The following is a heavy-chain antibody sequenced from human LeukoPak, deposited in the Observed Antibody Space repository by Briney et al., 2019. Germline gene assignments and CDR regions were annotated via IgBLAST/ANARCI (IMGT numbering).Heavy chain of an antibody. CDR1: GFTFSSYS. J-gene: IGHJ4*02. D-gene: IGHD3-16*02. V-gene: IGHV3-48*01. Sequence: GGSLRLSCAASGFTFSSYSMNWVRQAPGKGLEWVSYISSSSSTIYYADSVKGRFTISRDNAMNSLYLQMNSLRAEDTAVYYCARDGRAFGGVIVMRYWGQGTLVTVSS. CDR2: ISSSSSTI. CDR3: ARDGRAFGGVIVMRY.